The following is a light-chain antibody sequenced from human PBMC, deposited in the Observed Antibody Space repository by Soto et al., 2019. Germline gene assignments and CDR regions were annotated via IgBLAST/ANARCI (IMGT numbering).Light chain of an antibody. V-gene: IGLV4-60*02. CDR3: ETWDTNTRV. Sequence: QPVLTQSSSASASLRSSVKLTCTLSSGHSTYIITWHQQQPGKAPRYLMKLEGSGSYNKGSGVPDRFSGSSSGADRYLTISNLQFEDEADYYCETWDTNTRVFGGGTKVTVL. J-gene: IGLJ3*02. CDR2: LEGSGSY. CDR1: SGHSTYI.